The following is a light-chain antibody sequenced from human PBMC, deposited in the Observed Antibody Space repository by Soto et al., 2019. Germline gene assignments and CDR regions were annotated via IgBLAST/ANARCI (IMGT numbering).Light chain of an antibody. CDR2: AAS. CDR3: HEYSEWPLFT. CDR1: QSVGRN. Sequence: EIVVTQSPGILSVSPGDRATLSCRASQSVGRNLAWYHQKPGQAPTLLIYAASTRATGLPARFSGSGSGTDFTLTISSLQSEDFAVYYCHEYSEWPLFTFGPGTRVDIK. J-gene: IGKJ3*01. V-gene: IGKV3-15*01.